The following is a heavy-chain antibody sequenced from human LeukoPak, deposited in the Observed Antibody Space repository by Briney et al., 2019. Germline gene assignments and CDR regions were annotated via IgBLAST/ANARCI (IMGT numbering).Heavy chain of an antibody. CDR1: GFTFSSYA. V-gene: IGHV3-64D*09. Sequence: PGGSLRLSCSASGFTFSSYAMHWVRQAPGKGLEYVSAISSNGGSTYYADSVKGRFTISRDNYKNTLNLQMSSLRAEDTAVYYCVKSYSGSYGIFFDYWGQGTLVTVSS. CDR2: ISSNGGST. D-gene: IGHD1-26*01. CDR3: VKSYSGSYGIFFDY. J-gene: IGHJ4*02.